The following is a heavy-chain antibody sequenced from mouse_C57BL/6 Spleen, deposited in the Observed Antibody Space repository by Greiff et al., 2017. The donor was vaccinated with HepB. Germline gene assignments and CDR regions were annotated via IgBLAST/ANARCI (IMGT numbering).Heavy chain of an antibody. CDR2: IDPSDSET. D-gene: IGHD2-1*01. V-gene: IGHV1-52*01. J-gene: IGHJ2*01. CDR3: AGGGYGSVFDY. CDR1: GYTFTSYW. Sequence: QVQLQQPGAELVRPGSSVKLSCKASGYTFTSYWMHWVKQRPIQGLEWIGNIDPSDSETHYNQKFKDKATLTVDKSSSTAYMQLSSLTSEDSAVYYCAGGGYGSVFDYWGQGTTLTVSS.